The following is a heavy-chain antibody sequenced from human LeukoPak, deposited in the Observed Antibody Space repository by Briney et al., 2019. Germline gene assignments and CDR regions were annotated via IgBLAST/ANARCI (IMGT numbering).Heavy chain of an antibody. CDR1: GGSISSGSYY. D-gene: IGHD1-26*01. CDR2: INHSGST. CDR3: ARHGPKSGSYYVRVFDY. V-gene: IGHV4-39*01. Sequence: SETLSLTCTVSGGSISSGSYYWSWIRQPPGKGLEWIGEINHSGSTNYNPSLKSRVTISVDTSKNQFSLKLSSVTAADTAVYYCARHGPKSGSYYVRVFDYWGQGTLVTVSS. J-gene: IGHJ4*02.